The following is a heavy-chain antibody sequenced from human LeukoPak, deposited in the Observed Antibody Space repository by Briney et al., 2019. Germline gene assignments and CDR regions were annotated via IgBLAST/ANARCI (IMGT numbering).Heavy chain of an antibody. CDR3: AGDGSTTGKGVVPAAMRRVNY. V-gene: IGHV3-69-1*02. J-gene: IGHJ4*02. D-gene: IGHD2-2*01. CDR2: ISSSSTI. CDR1: GFTFSDYY. Sequence: PGGSLRLSCAASGFTFSDYYMNWVRQAPGKGLEWVSSISSSSTIYYADSVKGRFTISRDNAKNSLYLQMNSLRAEDTAVYYCAGDGSTTGKGVVPAAMRRVNYWGQGTLVTVSS.